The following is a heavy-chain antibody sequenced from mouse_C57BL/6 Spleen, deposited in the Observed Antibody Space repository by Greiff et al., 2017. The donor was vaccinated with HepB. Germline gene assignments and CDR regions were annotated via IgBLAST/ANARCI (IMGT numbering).Heavy chain of an antibody. CDR2: INPNNGGT. Sequence: EVQLQQSGPELVKPGASVKISCKASGYTFTDYYMNWVKQSHGKSLEWIGDINPNNGGTSYNQKFKGKATLTVDKSSSTAYMELRSLTSEDSAVYYGARGDDYGYWYFDVWGTGTTVTVAS. V-gene: IGHV1-26*01. CDR1: GYTFTDYY. D-gene: IGHD2-4*01. CDR3: ARGDDYGYWYFDV. J-gene: IGHJ1*03.